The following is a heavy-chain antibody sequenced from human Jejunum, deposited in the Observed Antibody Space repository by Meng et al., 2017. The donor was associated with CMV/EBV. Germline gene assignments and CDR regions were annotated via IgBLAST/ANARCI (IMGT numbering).Heavy chain of an antibody. CDR1: GFTFSTYG. V-gene: IGHV3-30*02. Sequence: SGFTFSTYGMPWVRQAPGKGLEWVAFIRYAESNKYYADSVKGRFTISRDNSMNTLYVQMNSLRTEDTAVYYCARPFGVASAGAFDIWGQGTMVTVSS. CDR3: ARPFGVASAGAFDI. J-gene: IGHJ3*02. CDR2: IRYAESNK. D-gene: IGHD3-3*01.